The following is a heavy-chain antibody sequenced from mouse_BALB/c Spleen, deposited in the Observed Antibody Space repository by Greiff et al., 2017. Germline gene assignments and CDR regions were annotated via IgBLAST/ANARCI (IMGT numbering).Heavy chain of an antibody. CDR3: TREGGKGFDY. D-gene: IGHD1-3*01. V-gene: IGHV5-6-4*01. J-gene: IGHJ2*01. CDR2: ISSGGSYT. Sequence: EVKLMESGGGLVKPGGSLKLSCAASGFTFSSYTMSWVRQTPEKRLEWVATISSGGSYTYYPDSVKGRFTISRDNAKNTLYLQMSSLKSEDTAMYYCTREGGKGFDYWGQGTTLTVSS. CDR1: GFTFSSYT.